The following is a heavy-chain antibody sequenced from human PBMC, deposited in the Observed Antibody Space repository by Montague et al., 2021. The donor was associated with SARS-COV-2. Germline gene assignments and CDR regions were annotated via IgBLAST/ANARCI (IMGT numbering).Heavy chain of an antibody. CDR2: IYYSGTT. V-gene: IGHV4-39*01. J-gene: IGHJ3*02. CDR3: ARPLVRGVPKAFDI. D-gene: IGHD3-10*01. CDR1: GGSITRNYY. Sequence: SETLSLTCTVSGGSITRNYYWGWIRQPPGKGLEWVGNIYYSGTTFINPSLESRVTISVDASKNQFPLNLTSVTAVDTAVYYCARPLVRGVPKAFDIWGQGALVIVSS.